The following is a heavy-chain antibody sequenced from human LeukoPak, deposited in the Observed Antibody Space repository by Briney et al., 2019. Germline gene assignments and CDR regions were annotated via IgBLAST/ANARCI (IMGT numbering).Heavy chain of an antibody. CDR1: GFNFRTYA. V-gene: IGHV3-23*01. CDR3: AKERKLAYYGMDV. J-gene: IGHJ6*02. CDR2: ISGDVDNT. Sequence: GGSLRLSCATSGFNFRTYAMSWVRQAPGKGLEWVSVISGDVDNTYYGDSMKGRFTISRDNAKNSLYLQMNSLRAEDTALYYCAKERKLAYYGMDVWGQGTTVTVSS.